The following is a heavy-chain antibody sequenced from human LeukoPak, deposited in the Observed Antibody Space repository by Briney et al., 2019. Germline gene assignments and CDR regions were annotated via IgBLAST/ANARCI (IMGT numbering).Heavy chain of an antibody. CDR1: GCSISGYY. J-gene: IGHJ4*02. CDR3: ARGFGESYRYTLGY. V-gene: IGHV4-59*01. CDR2: IYYSGSA. D-gene: IGHD3-16*02. Sequence: PSETLSLTCTVSGCSISGYYWNWIRQPPGKGREGMGFIYYSGSAYYNLSLQRRVTVSAVQSKNQFSLKLTYVTAADTDVYDCARGFGESYRYTLGYWGQGTLVTVSS.